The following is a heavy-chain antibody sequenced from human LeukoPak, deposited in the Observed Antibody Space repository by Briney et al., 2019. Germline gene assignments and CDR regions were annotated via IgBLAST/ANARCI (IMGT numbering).Heavy chain of an antibody. CDR2: ISDDGINK. CDR1: GFTFSRYA. Sequence: PGVSLRLSCAASGFTFSRYAMHWVRQAPGKGLEWVALISDDGINKYYADSVKGRFTISRDNSKNTLYLQMNSLGAEDSAVYYCARGNFYSGSGSSPLDYWGQGTLVTVSS. D-gene: IGHD3-10*01. V-gene: IGHV3-30*04. J-gene: IGHJ4*02. CDR3: ARGNFYSGSGSSPLDY.